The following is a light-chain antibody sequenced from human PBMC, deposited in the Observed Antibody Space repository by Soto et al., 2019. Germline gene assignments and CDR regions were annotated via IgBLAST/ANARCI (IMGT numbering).Light chain of an antibody. CDR1: QTVNSN. CDR2: GAF. V-gene: IGKV3-15*01. Sequence: EIGMTQSPATLSVSPGERVTLSSRTSQTVNSNLAWYQQKPGQAPRLLIYGAFTRAAGIPGRFGGSGSGTEFILTTSCLLSEDFTVYYCQQYDNWPTFGRGTKVEIK. CDR3: QQYDNWPT. J-gene: IGKJ1*01.